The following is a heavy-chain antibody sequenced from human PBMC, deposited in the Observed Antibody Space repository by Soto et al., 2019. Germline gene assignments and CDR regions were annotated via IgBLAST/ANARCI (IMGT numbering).Heavy chain of an antibody. CDR1: GGSISSGGYS. CDR2: IYHSGST. CDR3: ARVPTP. V-gene: IGHV4-30-2*01. J-gene: IGHJ5*02. Sequence: QLQLQESGSGLVKPSQTLSLTCAVSGGSISSGGYSWSWIRQPPGKGLEWIGYIYHSGSTYYNPSLKSRVTISVDRSKNQFSLKLNSMTAADTAAYYCARVPTPWGQRTLVTVSS.